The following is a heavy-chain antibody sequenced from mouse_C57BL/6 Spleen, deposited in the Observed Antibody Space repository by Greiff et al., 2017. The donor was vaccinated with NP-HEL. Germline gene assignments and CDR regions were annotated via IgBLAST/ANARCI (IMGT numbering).Heavy chain of an antibody. CDR3: AGRGYSYYAIDY. CDR1: GYTFTGYW. D-gene: IGHD2-12*01. V-gene: IGHV1-9*01. Sequence: QVQLKQSGAELMKPGASVKLSCKATGYTFTGYWIEWVKQRPGHGLEWIGEILPGSGSTNYNEKFKGKATLTADTSSNTAYMQLSRLTSEDSAVCYCAGRGYSYYAIDYWGQGTSVTVSS. J-gene: IGHJ4*01. CDR2: ILPGSGST.